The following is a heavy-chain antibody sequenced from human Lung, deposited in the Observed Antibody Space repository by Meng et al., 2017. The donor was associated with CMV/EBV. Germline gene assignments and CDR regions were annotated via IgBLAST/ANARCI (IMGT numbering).Heavy chain of an antibody. Sequence: QVQLQASGPGLVKPSGTLSLTWAVSGGSISSSNWWRWVRQPPGKGLEWIGEIYHSGSTNYNPSLKSRVTISVDKSKNQFSLKLSSVTAADTAVYYCASFPPPGKQWLVTDYWGQGTLVTVSS. CDR1: GGSISSSNW. CDR3: ASFPPPGKQWLVTDY. D-gene: IGHD6-19*01. CDR2: IYHSGST. J-gene: IGHJ4*02. V-gene: IGHV4-4*02.